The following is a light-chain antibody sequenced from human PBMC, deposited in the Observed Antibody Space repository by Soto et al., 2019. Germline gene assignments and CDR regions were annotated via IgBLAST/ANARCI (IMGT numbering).Light chain of an antibody. Sequence: EIVLTQSPGTLSLSPGERVTLSCRASQSIDNNHLAWYQQKPGQAPRLLIHGTSNRATGIPDRFSGSGSGTDFTLTISRLEPEDFAVYYCQQYGSSSWTFGQGTKVEIK. CDR2: GTS. J-gene: IGKJ1*01. CDR3: QQYGSSSWT. CDR1: QSIDNNH. V-gene: IGKV3-20*01.